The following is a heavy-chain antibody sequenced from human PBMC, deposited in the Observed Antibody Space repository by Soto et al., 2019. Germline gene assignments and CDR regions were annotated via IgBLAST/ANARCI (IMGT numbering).Heavy chain of an antibody. Sequence: WGSLRLSCAASGFAFISYAIHFCRQSPFKGLEWVAVISYDGSNKYYADSVKGRFTISRDNSKNTLYLQMNSLRAEDTAVYYCARVFVDGWLAYGMDVWGQGTTVTVSS. D-gene: IGHD6-19*01. CDR1: GFAFISYA. CDR3: ARVFVDGWLAYGMDV. V-gene: IGHV3-30-3*01. J-gene: IGHJ6*02. CDR2: ISYDGSNK.